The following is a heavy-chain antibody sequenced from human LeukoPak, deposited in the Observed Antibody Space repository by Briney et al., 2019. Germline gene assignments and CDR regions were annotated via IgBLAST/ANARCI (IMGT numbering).Heavy chain of an antibody. Sequence: GGSLRLSCAASGFTFDDYTMHWVRQAPGKGLEWVSLISWDGGSTYYADSVKGRFTISRDNSKNSLYLQMNSLRTEYTALYYCAKDIIYDSSGYPDYWGQGTLVTVSS. CDR2: ISWDGGST. V-gene: IGHV3-43*01. D-gene: IGHD3-22*01. CDR3: AKDIIYDSSGYPDY. CDR1: GFTFDDYT. J-gene: IGHJ4*02.